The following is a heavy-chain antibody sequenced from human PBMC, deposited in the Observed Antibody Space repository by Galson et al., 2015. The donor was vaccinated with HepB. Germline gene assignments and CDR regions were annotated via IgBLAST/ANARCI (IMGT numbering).Heavy chain of an antibody. V-gene: IGHV1-58*01. J-gene: IGHJ4*02. CDR3: AARSGTYPPFDY. CDR1: GFTFTNSA. CDR2: IVVDNGST. D-gene: IGHD1-26*01. Sequence: SVKVSCKASGFTFTNSAVHWVRQARGQRLEWIGWIVVDNGSTHYAQKFQERVTITRDMSTSTAYMELSSLRSDDTAVYYCAARSGTYPPFDYWGQGTLVTASS.